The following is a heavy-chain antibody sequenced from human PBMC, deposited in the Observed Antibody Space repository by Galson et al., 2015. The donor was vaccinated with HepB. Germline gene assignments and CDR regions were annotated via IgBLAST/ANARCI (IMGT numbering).Heavy chain of an antibody. V-gene: IGHV3-21*01. CDR1: GFTFSSYS. CDR2: ISSSSSYI. CDR3: ARDHVRGSEFWSGHDAFDI. D-gene: IGHD3-3*01. J-gene: IGHJ3*02. Sequence: SLRLSCAASGFTFSSYSMNWVRQAPGKGLEWVSSISSSSSYIYYADSVKGRFTISRDNAKNSLYLQMNSLRAEDTAVYYCARDHVRGSEFWSGHDAFDIWGQGTMVTVSS.